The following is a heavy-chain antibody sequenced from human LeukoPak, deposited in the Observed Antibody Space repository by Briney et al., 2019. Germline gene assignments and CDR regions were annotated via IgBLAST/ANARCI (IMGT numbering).Heavy chain of an antibody. V-gene: IGHV3-7*03. J-gene: IGHJ5*02. Sequence: GGSLRLSCVASGFTFGKYWMSWVRQAPGKGLEWVANIKLDGSEKNYVDSVKGRFTISRDNSKNTLYLQMNSLRAEDTAVYYCAKDYGSSSTNWFDPWGQGTLVTVSS. CDR1: GFTFGKYW. CDR2: IKLDGSEK. D-gene: IGHD6-6*01. CDR3: AKDYGSSSTNWFDP.